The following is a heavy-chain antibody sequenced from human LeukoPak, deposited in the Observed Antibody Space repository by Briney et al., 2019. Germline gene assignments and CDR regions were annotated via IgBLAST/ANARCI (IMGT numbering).Heavy chain of an antibody. Sequence: GGSLRLSCAASGFTFSNAWMSWVRQAPGKGLEWVSSITGSGALTYYADSVKGRFTISKDNAMDTLFLQMNSLRAEDTAVYYCARDRLHYGEYEKTFDYWGQGTLVTVSS. CDR3: ARDRLHYGEYEKTFDY. CDR2: ITGSGALT. V-gene: IGHV3-21*01. CDR1: GFTFSNAW. J-gene: IGHJ4*02. D-gene: IGHD4-17*01.